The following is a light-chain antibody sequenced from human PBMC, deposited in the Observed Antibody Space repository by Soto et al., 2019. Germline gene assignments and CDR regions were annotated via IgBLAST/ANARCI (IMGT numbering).Light chain of an antibody. V-gene: IGKV1-9*01. Sequence: QLTQSPSAMSTPVCSSVNSTCRASQSISSYLNWYQQKQGKAPKLLIYSAYTLQSGVPSRFSGSGSETEFSLTISALQPEDFATYYCQQLSRYPLTFGGGTKVDIK. CDR2: SAY. CDR1: QSISSY. J-gene: IGKJ4*01. CDR3: QQLSRYPLT.